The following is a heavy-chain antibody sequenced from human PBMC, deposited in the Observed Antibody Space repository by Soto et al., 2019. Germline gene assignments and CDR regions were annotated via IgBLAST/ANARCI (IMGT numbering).Heavy chain of an antibody. CDR2: MNPNSGNT. V-gene: IGHV1-8*01. Sequence: ASVKVSCKASGYTFTSYDINWVRQAAGQGLEWMGWMNPNSGNTGYAQKFQGRVTMTRNTSISTAYMELSSLRSEDTAVYYCARRHPATDIVVVPAATTTGWFDPWGQGTMVTVSS. CDR3: ARRHPATDIVVVPAATTTGWFDP. D-gene: IGHD2-2*01. J-gene: IGHJ5*02. CDR1: GYTFTSYD.